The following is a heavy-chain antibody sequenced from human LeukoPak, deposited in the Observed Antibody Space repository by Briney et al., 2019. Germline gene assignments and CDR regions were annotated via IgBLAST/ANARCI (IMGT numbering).Heavy chain of an antibody. CDR2: ISATDGII. V-gene: IGHV3-23*01. D-gene: IGHD3-22*01. CDR3: AKDYYYDSSGTFDY. Sequence: GGSLRLSCIASGYTFSTYAMSWVRQAPGKGLEWVSGISATDGIIHYADSVKGRFTISRDNSKNTLYLQMNSLRAEDTAVYYCAKDYYYDSSGTFDYWGQGTLVTVSS. J-gene: IGHJ4*02. CDR1: GYTFSTYA.